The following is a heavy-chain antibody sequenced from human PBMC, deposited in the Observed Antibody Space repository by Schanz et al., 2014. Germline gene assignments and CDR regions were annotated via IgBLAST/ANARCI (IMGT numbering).Heavy chain of an antibody. J-gene: IGHJ4*02. CDR3: ARANYRRKINFDY. D-gene: IGHD3-10*01. CDR2: INHGGST. V-gene: IGHV4-34*01. CDR1: GGSFSGYY. Sequence: QVQLQQWGAGLLKPSETLSLTCAVYGGSFSGYYWSWIRQPPGKGLEWIAEINHGGSTNYNPSLKSRVTISVDTSKNQFSLNLSSATAADTAVYYCARANYRRKINFDYWGRGTLVTVSS.